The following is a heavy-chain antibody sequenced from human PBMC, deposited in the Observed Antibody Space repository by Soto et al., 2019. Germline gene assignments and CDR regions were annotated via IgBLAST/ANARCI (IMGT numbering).Heavy chain of an antibody. V-gene: IGHV4-34*01. J-gene: IGHJ6*02. CDR3: AGGRGVRGTVIATYYSYGVDV. CDR2: INHRGST. D-gene: IGHD3-10*01. CDR1: GGSFSSYY. Sequence: QVQLQQWGAGLLKPSETLSLTCAVYGGSFSSYYWNWIRQPPGKGLEWIGEINHRGSTNYKPSLKSRVTISVDTSKKQFSLKLSSVTAADTAVYYCAGGRGVRGTVIATYYSYGVDVWGQGTTVTVSS.